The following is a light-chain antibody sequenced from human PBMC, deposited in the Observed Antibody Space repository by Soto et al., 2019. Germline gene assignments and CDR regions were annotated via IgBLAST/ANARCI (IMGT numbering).Light chain of an antibody. CDR3: ATWDDSLNGVV. V-gene: IGLV1-44*01. CDR2: SND. CDR1: SSDIGTNT. Sequence: QPVLTQPPSASGTPGQRVTISCSGSSSDIGTNTANWYQRLPGTAPKLLIYSNDQRPSGVPDRFSGSKSGTSASLAISGLQSDDEADYYCATWDDSLNGVVFGGGTKLTVL. J-gene: IGLJ2*01.